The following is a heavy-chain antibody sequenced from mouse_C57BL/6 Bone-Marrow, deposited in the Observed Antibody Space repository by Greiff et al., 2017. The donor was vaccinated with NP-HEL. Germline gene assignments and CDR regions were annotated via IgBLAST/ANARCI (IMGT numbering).Heavy chain of an antibody. CDR1: GYTFTSYW. V-gene: IGHV1-55*01. CDR2: IYPGSGST. J-gene: IGHJ2*01. Sequence: VKLQQPGAELVKPGATVKMSCKASGYTFTSYWITWVKQRPGQGLEWIGDIYPGSGSTNYNEKFKSKATLTVDTSSSTAYMQLSSLTSEDSAVYYCARWGYYLDYWGQGTTLTVSS. CDR3: ARWGYYLDY.